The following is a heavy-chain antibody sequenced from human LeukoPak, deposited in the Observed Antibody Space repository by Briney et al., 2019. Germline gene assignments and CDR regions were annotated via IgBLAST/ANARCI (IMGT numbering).Heavy chain of an antibody. CDR1: GGSISSYY. D-gene: IGHD6-6*01. J-gene: IGHJ4*02. V-gene: IGHV4-59*13. CDR3: ARAGIAARPWYFDY. CDR2: IYYSGST. Sequence: SETLSLTCTVSGGSISSYYWSLIRQPPGKGLEWIGYIYYSGSTNYNPSLKSRVTISVDTSKNQFSLKLSSVTAADTAVYYCARAGIAARPWYFDYWGQGTLVTVSS.